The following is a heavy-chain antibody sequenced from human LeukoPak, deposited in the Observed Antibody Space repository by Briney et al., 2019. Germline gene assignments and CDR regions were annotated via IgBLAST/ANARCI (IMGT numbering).Heavy chain of an antibody. J-gene: IGHJ4*02. CDR3: ANLYCSSTSCYGGDY. Sequence: GASVKVSCKASGYTFTDYYMHWVQQAPGKGLEWMGRVDPEDGETIYAEKFQGRVTITADTSADTAYMEPSSLRSEDTAVYYCANLYCSSTSCYGGDYWGQGTLVTVSS. D-gene: IGHD2-2*01. CDR1: GYTFTDYY. V-gene: IGHV1-69-2*01. CDR2: VDPEDGET.